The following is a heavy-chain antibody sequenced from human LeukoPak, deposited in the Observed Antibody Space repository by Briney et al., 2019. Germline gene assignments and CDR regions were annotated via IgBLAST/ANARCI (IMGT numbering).Heavy chain of an antibody. CDR3: ARHSDYFSAFDI. J-gene: IGHJ3*02. D-gene: IGHD4-11*01. Sequence: SETLSLTCAVYGGSFSGYYWSWIRQPPGKGLEWIGEINHSGSTNYNPSLKSRVTISVDRSKNQFSLKLSSVTAADTAVYYCARHSDYFSAFDIWGQGTMVTVSS. V-gene: IGHV4-34*01. CDR1: GGSFSGYY. CDR2: INHSGST.